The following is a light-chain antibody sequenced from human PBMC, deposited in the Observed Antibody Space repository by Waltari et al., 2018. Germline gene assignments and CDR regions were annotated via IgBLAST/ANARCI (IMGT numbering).Light chain of an antibody. J-gene: IGLJ3*02. CDR2: RDD. Sequence: QSVLTQPPSVSGTPGQRVTISCSGSSSHLGNNIVHWYQQVPGTTPKLLIYRDDQRPSGVPDRFSGSKSGTSASLAISGLRSEDEADYYCAAWDDSLNGRWEFGGGTKLTVL. CDR3: AAWDDSLNGRWE. V-gene: IGLV1-44*01. CDR1: SSHLGNNI.